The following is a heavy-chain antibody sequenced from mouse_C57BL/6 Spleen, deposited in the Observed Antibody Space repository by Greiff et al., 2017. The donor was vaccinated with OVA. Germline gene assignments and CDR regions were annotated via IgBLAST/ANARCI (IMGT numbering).Heavy chain of an antibody. V-gene: IGHV1-15*01. J-gene: IGHJ2*01. CDR2: IDPETGGT. Sequence: QVQLQQSGAELVRPGASVTLSCKASGYTFTDYEMHWVKQTPVHGLEWIGAIDPETGGTAYNQKFKGKAILTADKSSSTAYMELRSLTSEDSAVYYCTRCCYYFDYWGQGTTLTVSS. CDR3: TRCCYYFDY. CDR1: GYTFTDYE.